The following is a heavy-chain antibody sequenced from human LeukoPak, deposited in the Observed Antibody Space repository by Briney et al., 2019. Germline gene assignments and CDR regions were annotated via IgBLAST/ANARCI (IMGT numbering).Heavy chain of an antibody. Sequence: GGSLRLSCAASGFTFNNYAMNWVRQAQGKGLEWVSVITSSGSTYYADSVKGRFTISRDNSKNTLYLQMNSLRAEDTAIYYCAKDLYGDYDFDCWGRGTLVTVSS. V-gene: IGHV3-23*01. CDR3: AKDLYGDYDFDC. CDR2: ITSSGST. D-gene: IGHD4-17*01. J-gene: IGHJ4*02. CDR1: GFTFNNYA.